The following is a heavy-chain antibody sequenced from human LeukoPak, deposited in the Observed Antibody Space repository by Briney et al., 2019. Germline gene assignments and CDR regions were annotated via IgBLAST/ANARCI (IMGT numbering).Heavy chain of an antibody. CDR1: GGSISRGGYS. D-gene: IGHD4-17*01. V-gene: IGHV4-30-2*01. Sequence: SETLSLTCAVSGGSISRGGYSWSWIRQPPGKGLEWIGYIYHSGSTYYNPSLKSRVTISVDRSKNQFSLKLSSVTAADTAVYYCARHLRSGAVDYWGQGTLVTVSS. CDR3: ARHLRSGAVDY. CDR2: IYHSGST. J-gene: IGHJ4*02.